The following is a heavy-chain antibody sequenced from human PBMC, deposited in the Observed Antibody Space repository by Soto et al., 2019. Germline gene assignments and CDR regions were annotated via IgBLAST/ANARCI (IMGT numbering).Heavy chain of an antibody. CDR3: ARGGYNSPWYGGPGYWFDS. V-gene: IGHV4-59*01. Sequence: ETLSLTGTVSGGSIRSDCWSGIRQPPGKGLEWIGYIHNSGRTSYNPSLKSRITISLDTSENQFSLQLDSVTAADTAIYFCARGGYNSPWYGGPGYWFDSWGHGTLVTVSS. D-gene: IGHD6-13*01. J-gene: IGHJ5*01. CDR2: IHNSGRT. CDR1: GGSIRSDC.